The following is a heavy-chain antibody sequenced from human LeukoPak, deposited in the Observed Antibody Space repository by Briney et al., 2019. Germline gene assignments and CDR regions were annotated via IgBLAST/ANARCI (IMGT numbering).Heavy chain of an antibody. CDR2: ISGSGGST. D-gene: IGHD3-3*01. J-gene: IGHJ5*02. V-gene: IGHV3-23*01. CDR3: ARNTYYDFWSGYWDNWIDP. CDR1: GFTFSSYA. Sequence: PGGSLRLSCAASGFTFSSYAMSWVRQAPGKGLEWASAISGSGGSTYYVDSVKGRFTISRDNSKNTLYLQMNSLRAEDTAVYYCARNTYYDFWSGYWDNWIDPWGQGTLVTVSS.